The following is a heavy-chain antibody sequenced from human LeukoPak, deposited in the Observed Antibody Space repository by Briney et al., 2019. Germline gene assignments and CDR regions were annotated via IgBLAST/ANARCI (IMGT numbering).Heavy chain of an antibody. Sequence: PGGSLRLPCAASGFTVSSNYMSWVRQAPGKGLEWVSVIYSGGSTYYADSVKGRFTISRDNSKNTLYLQMNSLKTEDTAVYFCTRVVLVGTTYSYFDYWGQGTLVTVSS. CDR3: TRVVLVGTTYSYFDY. CDR1: GFTVSSNY. CDR2: IYSGGST. D-gene: IGHD1-26*01. V-gene: IGHV3-53*01. J-gene: IGHJ4*02.